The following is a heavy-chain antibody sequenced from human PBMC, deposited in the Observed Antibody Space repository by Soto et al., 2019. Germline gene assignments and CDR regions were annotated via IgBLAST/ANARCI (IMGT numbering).Heavy chain of an antibody. CDR3: ARGGIVVVPAPIRTYYYYYGMDV. J-gene: IGHJ6*02. V-gene: IGHV5-51*01. CDR2: IYPGDSDT. CDR1: GYSFTSYW. Sequence: GESLKISCKGSGYSFTSYWIGWVRQMPGKGLEWMGIIYPGDSDTRYSPSFQGQVTISADKSISTAYLQWSSLKASDTAMYYCARGGIVVVPAPIRTYYYYYGMDVWGQGTTVTVSS. D-gene: IGHD2-2*02.